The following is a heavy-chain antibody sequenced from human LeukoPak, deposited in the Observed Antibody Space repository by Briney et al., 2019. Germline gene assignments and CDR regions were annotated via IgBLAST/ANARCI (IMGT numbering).Heavy chain of an antibody. Sequence: SETLSLTCTVSGGSISSYYWSWIRQPPGKGLEGIGYIYYSGSTNYNPSLKSRVTISVDTSKNQFSLKLSSVTAADTAVYYCARARGNSIAFDIWGQGTMVTVSS. CDR1: GGSISSYY. CDR3: ARARGNSIAFDI. V-gene: IGHV4-59*01. J-gene: IGHJ3*02. CDR2: IYYSGST. D-gene: IGHD4-23*01.